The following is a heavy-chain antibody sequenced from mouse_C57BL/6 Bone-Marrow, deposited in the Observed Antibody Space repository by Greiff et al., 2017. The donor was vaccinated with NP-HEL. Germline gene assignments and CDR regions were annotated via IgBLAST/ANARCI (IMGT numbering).Heavy chain of an antibody. CDR3: ARRGAVVDRYWYFDV. J-gene: IGHJ1*03. D-gene: IGHD1-1*01. CDR1: GFSLSTSGMG. CDR2: IYWDDDK. V-gene: IGHV8-12*01. Sequence: QVTLKVSGPGILQSSQTLSLTCSFSGFSLSTSGMGVSWIRQPSGKGLEWLAHIYWDDDKRYNPSLKSRLTISKDTSSNQVFLKITSVDTADTATSDCARRGAVVDRYWYFDVWGTGTTVTVSS.